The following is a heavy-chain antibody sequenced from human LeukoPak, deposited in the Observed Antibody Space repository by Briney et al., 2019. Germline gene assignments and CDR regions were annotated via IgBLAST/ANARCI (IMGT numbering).Heavy chain of an antibody. CDR3: AREIAEQWLVLHDAFDI. CDR1: GFXFSSYE. D-gene: IGHD6-19*01. J-gene: IGHJ3*02. V-gene: IGHV3-48*03. CDR2: ISSSGSSI. Sequence: SCAXXGFXFSSYEMNWVRQAPGKGLEWVSYISSSGSSIYYADSVKGRFTISRDNAKNSLYLQMNSLRAEDTAVYYCAREIAEQWLVLHDAFDIWGQGTMVTVSS.